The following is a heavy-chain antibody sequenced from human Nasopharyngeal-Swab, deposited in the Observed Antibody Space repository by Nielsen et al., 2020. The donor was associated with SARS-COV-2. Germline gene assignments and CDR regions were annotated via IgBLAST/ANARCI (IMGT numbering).Heavy chain of an antibody. CDR3: VGSSWYGDYYYYYGMDV. CDR1: GGSTSSSSYY. J-gene: IGHJ6*02. V-gene: IGHV4-39*07. Sequence: SETLSLTCTVSGGSTSSSSYYWCWIRQPPGKGLEWIGSLYYSGSTYYNPSLKSRVTISVDTSKNQFSLKLSSVTAADTAVYYCVGSSWYGDYYYYYGMDVWGQGTTVTVSS. CDR2: LYYSGST. D-gene: IGHD6-13*01.